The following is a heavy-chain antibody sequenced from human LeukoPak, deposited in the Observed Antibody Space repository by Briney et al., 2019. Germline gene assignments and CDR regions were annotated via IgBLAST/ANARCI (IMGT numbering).Heavy chain of an antibody. CDR2: INPGGGGT. J-gene: IGHJ4*02. CDR1: GYTFNNHY. Sequence: ASVKVSCKASGYTFNNHYMHWVRQAPGQGLEWMGIINPGGGGTTYAQKFQGRVTMTRDMSTSTVYMELSNLRSEDTAVYYCARDMSRGLYYDSSYFDYWGQGTLVTVSP. D-gene: IGHD3-22*01. V-gene: IGHV1-46*02. CDR3: ARDMSRGLYYDSSYFDY.